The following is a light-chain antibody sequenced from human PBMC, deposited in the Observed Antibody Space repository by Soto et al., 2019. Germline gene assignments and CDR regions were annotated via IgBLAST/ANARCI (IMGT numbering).Light chain of an antibody. J-gene: IGLJ3*02. CDR1: SGHSNYA. CDR2: LNSDGSH. CDR3: QTWGTGIFWV. V-gene: IGLV4-69*01. Sequence: QPVLTQSPSASASLGASVKLTCTLSSGHSNYAIAWHQQQPEKGPRYLMKLNSDGSHSKGDGIPDRFSGSSSGAERYLTISSLQSEDEADYYCQTWGTGIFWVFGGGTKVTVL.